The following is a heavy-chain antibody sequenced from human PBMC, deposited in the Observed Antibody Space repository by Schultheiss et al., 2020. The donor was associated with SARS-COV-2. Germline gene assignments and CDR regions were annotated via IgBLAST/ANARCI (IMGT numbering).Heavy chain of an antibody. V-gene: IGHV4-34*01. CDR2: INHSGST. D-gene: IGHD6-6*01. CDR1: GGSFSGYY. Sequence: SETLSLTCAVYGGSFSGYYWSWIRQPPGKGLEWIGEINHSGSTNYNPSLKSRVTISVDTSKNQFSLKLSSVTAADTAVYYCAREGPYGYSSSANDYWGQGTLVTVSS. J-gene: IGHJ4*02. CDR3: AREGPYGYSSSANDY.